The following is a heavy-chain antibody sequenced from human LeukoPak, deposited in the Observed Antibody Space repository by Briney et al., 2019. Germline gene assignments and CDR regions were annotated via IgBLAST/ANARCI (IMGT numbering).Heavy chain of an antibody. CDR2: VSGTTLST. CDR1: GFTFSNYM. V-gene: IGHV3-23*01. CDR3: AKSPGSRSYPHYFDY. Sequence: GGSLRLSCAASGFTFSNYMMTWVRQAPGKGLQWVSTVSGTTLSTYYADSVKGRFTISRDNSKNTLYLQMNSLRVEDTAVYYCAKSPGSRSYPHYFDYWGQGTLVTVSS. J-gene: IGHJ4*02. D-gene: IGHD3-10*01.